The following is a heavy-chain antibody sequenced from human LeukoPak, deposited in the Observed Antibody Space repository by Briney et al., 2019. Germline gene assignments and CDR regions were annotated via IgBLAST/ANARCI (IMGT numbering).Heavy chain of an antibody. D-gene: IGHD2-2*01. CDR1: GYTFTSYY. Sequence: ASVKVSCKASGYTFTSYYMHWVRQAPGQGLEWMGIINPGGGSTSYAQKFQGRVTMTRDTSTSTVYMELSSTRSEDTPVYFCEIGNSTRFSGSHSGNWVHPWGQGNLVPVST. V-gene: IGHV1-46*01. J-gene: IGHJ5*02. CDR2: INPGGGST. CDR3: EIGNSTRFSGSHSGNWVHP.